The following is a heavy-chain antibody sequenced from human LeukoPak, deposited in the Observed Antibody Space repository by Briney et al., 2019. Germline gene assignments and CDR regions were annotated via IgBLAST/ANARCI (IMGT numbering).Heavy chain of an antibody. Sequence: SVKVFCKASGGTFSSYAISWVRQAPGQGLEWMGGIIPIFGTANYAQKFQGRVTITTDESTSTAYMELSSLRSEDTAVYYCARGTGIVGATFNYYYYMDVWGKGTTVTVSS. CDR1: GGTFSSYA. J-gene: IGHJ6*03. D-gene: IGHD1-26*01. CDR2: IIPIFGTA. V-gene: IGHV1-69*05. CDR3: ARGTGIVGATFNYYYYMDV.